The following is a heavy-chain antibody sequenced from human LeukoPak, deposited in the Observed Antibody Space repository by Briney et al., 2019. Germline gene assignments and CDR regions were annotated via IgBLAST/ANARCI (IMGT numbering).Heavy chain of an antibody. CDR1: GFTFSDHY. Sequence: GGSLRLSCAASGFTFSDHYMDWVRQAPGKGLEWVGRTRNKANSYTTEYAASVKGRFTISRDDSKNSLCLQMNSLKTEDTAVYYCARTGTTGRYMDVWGKGTTVTISS. J-gene: IGHJ6*03. D-gene: IGHD1-1*01. CDR3: ARTGTTGRYMDV. CDR2: TRNKANSYTT. V-gene: IGHV3-72*01.